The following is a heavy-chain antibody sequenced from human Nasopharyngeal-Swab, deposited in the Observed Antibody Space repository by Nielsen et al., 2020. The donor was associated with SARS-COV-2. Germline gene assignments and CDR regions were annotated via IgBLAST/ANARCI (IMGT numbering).Heavy chain of an antibody. Sequence: GESLKISCTASGFSLTTYVMNWVRQAPGKGLEWVSFISGSSSIYYADSVKGRFTISRDNAKNSLYLQMNSLRAEDTAVYYCVRDGESSDFWSGYDRFDYWGQGTLVTVSS. CDR2: ISGSSSI. CDR1: GFSLTTYV. CDR3: VRDGESSDFWSGYDRFDY. V-gene: IGHV3-69-1*01. D-gene: IGHD3-3*01. J-gene: IGHJ4*02.